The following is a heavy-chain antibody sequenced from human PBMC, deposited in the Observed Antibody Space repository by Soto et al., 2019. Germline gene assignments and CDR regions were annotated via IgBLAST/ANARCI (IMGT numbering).Heavy chain of an antibody. CDR1: GGSISSYY. Sequence: SETLSLTCTVSGGSISSYYWSWIRQPPGKGLEWIGYIYYSGSTNYNPSLKSRVTISVDTSKNQFSLKLSSVTAADTAVYYCARDRVDCSGGRCWRSVEDTWGQGTLVTVSS. J-gene: IGHJ5*02. V-gene: IGHV4-59*01. D-gene: IGHD2-15*01. CDR3: ARDRVDCSGGRCWRSVEDT. CDR2: IYYSGST.